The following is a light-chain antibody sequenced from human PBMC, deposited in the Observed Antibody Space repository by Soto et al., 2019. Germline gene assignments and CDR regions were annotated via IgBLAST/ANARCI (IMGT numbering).Light chain of an antibody. CDR2: GAS. CDR3: QNYGSSPLFT. J-gene: IGKJ3*01. Sequence: EIVLTQSPGTLSLSPGERAALSCRASQSVSSSNLAWYQQKPGQAPRLLIYGASSRATGIPDRFSGSGSGTDFTLTISRLEPEDVSMYYCQNYGSSPLFTFGHGPKADIK. CDR1: QSVSSSN. V-gene: IGKV3-20*01.